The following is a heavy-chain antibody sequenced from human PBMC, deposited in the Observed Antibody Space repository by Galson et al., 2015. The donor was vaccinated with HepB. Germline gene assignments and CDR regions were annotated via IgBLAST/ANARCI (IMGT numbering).Heavy chain of an antibody. D-gene: IGHD1-26*01. J-gene: IGHJ4*02. CDR1: GFTFSDYN. Sequence: SLRLSCAAPGFTFSDYNMNWVRQAPGKGLEWVSSISDSSRYIYYADSVKGRFTISRDNAKTSLYLQMDSLRAEDTAVYYCARDYSGSQFDYWGQGTLVTVSS. CDR2: ISDSSRYI. V-gene: IGHV3-21*01. CDR3: ARDYSGSQFDY.